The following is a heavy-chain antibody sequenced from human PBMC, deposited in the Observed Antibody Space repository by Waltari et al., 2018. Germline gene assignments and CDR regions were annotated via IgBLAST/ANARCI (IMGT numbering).Heavy chain of an antibody. V-gene: IGHV3-30*02. CDR1: GFTFSSDG. CDR2: IRYDGSNK. CDR3: AKHVSSWPYDAFDI. D-gene: IGHD6-13*01. J-gene: IGHJ3*02. Sequence: QVQLVESGGGVVQPGGSLRLSCAASGFTFSSDGMHWVRQAPGKGLEWVAFIRYDGSNKYYADSVKGRFTISRDNSKNTLFLQMNSLRAEDTAVYYCAKHVSSWPYDAFDIWGQGTMVTVSS.